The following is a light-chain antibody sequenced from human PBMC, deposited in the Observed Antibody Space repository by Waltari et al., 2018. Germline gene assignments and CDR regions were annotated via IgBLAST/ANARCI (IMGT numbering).Light chain of an antibody. CDR3: CSYAGGTTFL. CDR1: GSEIDLYNF. CDR2: EGD. J-gene: IGLJ2*01. V-gene: IGLV2-23*03. Sequence: QSALTQPASVSGSLGQSITNPCTGRGSEIDLYNFVSWYQQYPGKSPKLIIYEGDERPSGVSDRFSGSKSGNTASLTISGLQADDEAEYHCCSYAGGTTFLFGGGTKVTVL.